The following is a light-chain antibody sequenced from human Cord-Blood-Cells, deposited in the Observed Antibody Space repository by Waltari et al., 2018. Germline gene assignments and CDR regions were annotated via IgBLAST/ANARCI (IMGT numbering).Light chain of an antibody. J-gene: IGLJ2*01. CDR3: QAWDSSTVV. Sequence: SYELTQPPSVSVSPGQTASITCSGDKLGEKYACWYQQKPGQTPMLAIYQESKRPSGIPERFSGSNSGNTATLTISGTQAMDEADYYCQAWDSSTVVFGGGTKLTVL. CDR1: KLGEKY. CDR2: QES. V-gene: IGLV3-1*01.